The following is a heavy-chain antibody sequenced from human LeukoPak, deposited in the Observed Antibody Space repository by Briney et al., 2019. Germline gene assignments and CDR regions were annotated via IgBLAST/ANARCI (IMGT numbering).Heavy chain of an antibody. CDR2: INPDSGGT. J-gene: IGHJ6*03. V-gene: IGHV1-2*02. Sequence: ASVKVSCKASGYIFTGYYMHWVRQAPGQGLEWMGWINPDSGGTNYEQKFQGRITMTRDTSISTAYMEVSRLRSDDTAVYYCARGRYYMDVWGKGTTVTVSS. CDR1: GYIFTGYY. CDR3: ARGRYYMDV.